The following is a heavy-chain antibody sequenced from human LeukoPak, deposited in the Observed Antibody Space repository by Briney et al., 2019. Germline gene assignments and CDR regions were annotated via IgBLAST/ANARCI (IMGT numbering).Heavy chain of an antibody. CDR1: GFTFSSYA. V-gene: IGHV3-23*01. D-gene: IGHD2-2*01. J-gene: IGHJ5*02. CDR2: ISGSGGNT. CDR3: AKERDCSTTSCPTLSWLDP. Sequence: GGSLRLSCAASGFTFSSYAMSWVRQAPGKGLEWVSAISGSGGNTDYADSVKGRFTISRDNSKNTLYLQMNNLRAEDTAVYYCAKERDCSTTSCPTLSWLDPWGQGTLDTVSS.